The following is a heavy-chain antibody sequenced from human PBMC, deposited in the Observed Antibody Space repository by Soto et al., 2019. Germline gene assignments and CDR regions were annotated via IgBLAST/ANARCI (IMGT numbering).Heavy chain of an antibody. D-gene: IGHD3-9*01. J-gene: IGHJ5*02. V-gene: IGHV4-31*03. CDR3: ARASGLLRYFDSRHNNWFDP. Sequence: SETLSLTCTVSGGSISSGGYYWSWIRQHPGKGLEWIGYIYYSGSTYYNPSLKSRVTISVDTSKNQFSLKLSSVTAADTAVYYCARASGLLRYFDSRHNNWFDPWGQGTLGTVSS. CDR1: GGSISSGGYY. CDR2: IYYSGST.